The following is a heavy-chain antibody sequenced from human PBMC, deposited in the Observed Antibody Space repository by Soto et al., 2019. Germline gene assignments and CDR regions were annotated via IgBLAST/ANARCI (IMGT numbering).Heavy chain of an antibody. CDR2: IYHSGST. D-gene: IGHD4-4*01. CDR1: GGSISSGGYS. Sequence: QLQLQESGSGLVKPSQTLSLTCAVSGGSISSGGYSWSWIRQPPGKGLVWIGYIYHSGSTYYNPDLKRRVTISVDRSKNQFSLNLSSVTAADTAVYYCARGMTTVTTYDYWGQGTLVTVSS. J-gene: IGHJ4*02. V-gene: IGHV4-30-2*01. CDR3: ARGMTTVTTYDY.